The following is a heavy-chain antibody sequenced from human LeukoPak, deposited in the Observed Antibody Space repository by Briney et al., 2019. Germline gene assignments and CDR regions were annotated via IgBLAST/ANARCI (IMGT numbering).Heavy chain of an antibody. V-gene: IGHV4-59*08. CDR2: IYYSGST. Sequence: KPSETLSLTCTVSGGSISSYYWSWIRQPPGNGLEGIGYIYYSGSTNYNPSLKSRVTISVDTSKNPFSLKLSSVTAADTAVYYCARGTTVTYYFDYWGQGTLVTASS. D-gene: IGHD4-17*01. CDR3: ARGTTVTYYFDY. J-gene: IGHJ4*02. CDR1: GGSISSYY.